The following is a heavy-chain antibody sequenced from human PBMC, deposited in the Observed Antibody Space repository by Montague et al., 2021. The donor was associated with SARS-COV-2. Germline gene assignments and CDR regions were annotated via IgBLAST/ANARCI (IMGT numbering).Heavy chain of an antibody. Sequence: SETLSLTCTVSGGSISSSSYYWGWIRQPPGKGLEWIGSIYYSGSTYYNPSLKSRVTISVDTSKNQFSLKLSSVTAADTAVYYCARLTAGYCNGGSCYWGTGFDYWGQGTLVTVSS. J-gene: IGHJ4*02. CDR1: GGSISSSSYY. CDR2: IYYSGST. V-gene: IGHV4-39*07. CDR3: ARLTAGYCNGGSCYWGTGFDY. D-gene: IGHD2-15*01.